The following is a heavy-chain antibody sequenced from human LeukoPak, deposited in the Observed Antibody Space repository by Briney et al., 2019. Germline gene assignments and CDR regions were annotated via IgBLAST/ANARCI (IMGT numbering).Heavy chain of an antibody. V-gene: IGHV4-38-2*01. Sequence: SETLSLTCAVSGYSISSGYYWGWIRQPPGKGLEWIGSIYHSGSTYYNPSLKSRVTISVDTSKNQFSLKLSSVTAADTAVYYCARPSGSYLGYFDYWGQGTLVTVSS. CDR2: IYHSGST. D-gene: IGHD1-26*01. CDR3: ARPSGSYLGYFDY. CDR1: GYSISSGYY. J-gene: IGHJ4*02.